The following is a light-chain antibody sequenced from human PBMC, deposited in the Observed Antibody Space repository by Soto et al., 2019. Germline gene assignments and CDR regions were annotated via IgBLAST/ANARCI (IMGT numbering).Light chain of an antibody. CDR1: SRDVGYYNY. CDR3: SSYTSSYTYV. Sequence: QSVLTQPASVSGSPGQSITISCTGTSRDVGYYNYVSWYQQHPGKAPKVMIYEVSYRPSGVSNRFSGSKSGNTASLTISGLQAEDEADYYCSSYTSSYTYVFGTGTKVTVL. CDR2: EVS. V-gene: IGLV2-14*01. J-gene: IGLJ1*01.